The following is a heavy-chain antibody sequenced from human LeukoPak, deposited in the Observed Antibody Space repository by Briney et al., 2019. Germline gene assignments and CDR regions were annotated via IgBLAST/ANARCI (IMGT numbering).Heavy chain of an antibody. D-gene: IGHD5-12*01. Sequence: GGSLRLSCAASGFTFSSYSMNWVRQAPGKGLECVSSISSSSSYIYYADSVKGRFTISRDNAKNSLYLQMNSLRAEDTAVYYCARDYEVATRTHFDYWGQGTLVTVSS. CDR1: GFTFSSYS. V-gene: IGHV3-21*01. CDR2: ISSSSSYI. CDR3: ARDYEVATRTHFDY. J-gene: IGHJ4*02.